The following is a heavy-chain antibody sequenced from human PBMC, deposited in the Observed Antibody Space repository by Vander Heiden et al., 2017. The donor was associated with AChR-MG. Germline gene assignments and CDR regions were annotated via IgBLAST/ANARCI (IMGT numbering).Heavy chain of an antibody. V-gene: IGHV3-48*03. CDR1: GFTFSSYE. Sequence: EVQLVESGGGLVQPGGSLRLSCAASGFTFSSYEMNWVRQAPGKGLEWVSYISSSGSTIYYADSVKGRFTISRDNAKNSMYLQMNSLRAEDTAVYYCARDFVGSGCFDYWGQGTLVTVSS. J-gene: IGHJ4*02. CDR2: ISSSGSTI. D-gene: IGHD6-19*01. CDR3: ARDFVGSGCFDY.